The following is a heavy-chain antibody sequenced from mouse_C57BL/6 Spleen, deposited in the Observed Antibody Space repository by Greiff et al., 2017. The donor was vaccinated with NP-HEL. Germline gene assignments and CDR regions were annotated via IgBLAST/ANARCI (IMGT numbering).Heavy chain of an antibody. CDR3: ARTGFTERFAY. J-gene: IGHJ3*01. CDR2: IDPSDSYT. CDR1: GYTFTSYW. Sequence: QVQLKQPGAELVMPGASVKLSCKASGYTFTSYWMHWVKQRPGQGLEWIGEIDPSDSYTNYNQKFQGKSTLTVDKSSSTAYMQLSSLTSEDSAVYYCARTGFTERFAYWGQGTLVTVSA. V-gene: IGHV1-69*01. D-gene: IGHD1-1*01.